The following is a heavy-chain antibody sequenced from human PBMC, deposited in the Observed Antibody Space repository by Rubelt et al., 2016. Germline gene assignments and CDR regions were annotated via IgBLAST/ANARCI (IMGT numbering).Heavy chain of an antibody. V-gene: IGHV1-3*01. CDR1: GYTFTTYA. CDR3: ARSPIAAADWFDP. Sequence: QVQLVQSGAEVKKPGASVKVSCKASGYTFTTYALHWVRQAPGQRIEWMGWINAGNGNTKYSQKFQGRVAITRETSASTAYMEMSNLRSEDTAVYYCARSPIAAADWFDPWGQGTLVTVSS. J-gene: IGHJ5*02. CDR2: INAGNGNT. D-gene: IGHD6-25*01.